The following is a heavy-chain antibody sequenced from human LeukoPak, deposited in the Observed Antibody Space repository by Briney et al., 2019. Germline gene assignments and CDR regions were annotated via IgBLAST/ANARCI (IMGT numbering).Heavy chain of an antibody. CDR3: AKDHSGYDFAWFDP. CDR2: ISGSGGST. CDR1: VFTFSSYA. J-gene: IGHJ5*02. Sequence: GGSLRLSCAASVFTFSSYAMSWVRQAPGKGLEWVSAISGSGGSTYYADSVKGRFTISRDNSKNTLYLQMNSLRAEDTAVYYCAKDHSGYDFAWFDPWGQETLVTVSS. V-gene: IGHV3-23*01. D-gene: IGHD5-12*01.